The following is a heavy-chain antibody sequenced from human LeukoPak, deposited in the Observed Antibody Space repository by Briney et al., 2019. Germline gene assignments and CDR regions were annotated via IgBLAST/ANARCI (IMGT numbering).Heavy chain of an antibody. Sequence: PGGSLRLSCAASGFTFSSYAMHWVRQAPGKGLEWVAVISYDGSNKYYADSVKGRFTISRDNSKNTLYLQMNSLRAEDTAVYYCAREPVLSSYIPRAPIDYWGQGTLVTVSS. CDR2: ISYDGSNK. J-gene: IGHJ4*02. D-gene: IGHD3-22*01. CDR1: GFTFSSYA. CDR3: AREPVLSSYIPRAPIDY. V-gene: IGHV3-30*04.